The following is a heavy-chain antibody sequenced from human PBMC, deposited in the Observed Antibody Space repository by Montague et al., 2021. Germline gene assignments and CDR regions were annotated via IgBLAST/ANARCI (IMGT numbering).Heavy chain of an antibody. D-gene: IGHD6-13*01. CDR2: IYYSGNS. J-gene: IGHJ5*02. V-gene: IGHV4-39*07. CDR3: ARVFSSWYVGWFDP. Sequence: SETLSLTCTVSGASITSNIYYWGWTRQSPGKGLEWIGSIYYSGNSFYQPSLKSRITMFVDTSKNQFSLKLSSVTAADTAIYYCARVFSSWYVGWFDPWGQGTLVTVSS. CDR1: GASITSNIYY.